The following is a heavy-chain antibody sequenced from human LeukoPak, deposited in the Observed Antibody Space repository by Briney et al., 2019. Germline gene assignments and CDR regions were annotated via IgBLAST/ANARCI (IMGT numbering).Heavy chain of an antibody. CDR1: GYTFTGYY. V-gene: IGHV1-2*02. Sequence: GASVKVSCKASGYTFTGYYMHWVRQAPGQGLEWMGWINPNSGGTNYAQKFQGRVTMTRDTSISTAYMELSRLRSDDTAVYYCVRVRDGYNGFDYWGQGTLVTVSS. D-gene: IGHD5-24*01. CDR3: VRVRDGYNGFDY. J-gene: IGHJ4*02. CDR2: INPNSGGT.